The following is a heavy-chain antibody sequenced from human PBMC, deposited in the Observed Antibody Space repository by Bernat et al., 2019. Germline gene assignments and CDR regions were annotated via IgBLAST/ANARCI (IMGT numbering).Heavy chain of an antibody. CDR1: GGSISSSSYY. CDR3: AGRSGSGYDYRFDY. V-gene: IGHV4-39*01. J-gene: IGHJ4*02. D-gene: IGHD5-12*01. Sequence: QLQLQESGPGLVKPSETLSLTCTVSGGSISSSSYYWGWIRQPPGKGLEWIGSIYNSGSTYYNPSLKSRVTMSVDTSKNQLALKLSSVTAADTAVYYCAGRSGSGYDYRFDYWGQGTLVTVSS. CDR2: IYNSGST.